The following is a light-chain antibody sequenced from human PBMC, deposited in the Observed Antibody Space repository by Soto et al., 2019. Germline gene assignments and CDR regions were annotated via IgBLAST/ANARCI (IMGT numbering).Light chain of an antibody. Sequence: DIHMTQSPSTLSASVGDRVTITCRASQSISKWLAWYQQKPGKAPRLLISDASSLAGGVSSRFTGSGSGTEFTLTINSLQPDDFANYFCLQYNSYYTFGQGTKLEIK. CDR3: LQYNSYYT. J-gene: IGKJ2*01. V-gene: IGKV1-5*01. CDR1: QSISKW. CDR2: DAS.